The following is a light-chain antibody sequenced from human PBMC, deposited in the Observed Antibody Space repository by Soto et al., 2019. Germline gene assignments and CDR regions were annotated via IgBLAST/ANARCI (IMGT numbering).Light chain of an antibody. J-gene: IGKJ3*01. V-gene: IGKV1-39*01. CDR2: AAS. Sequence: DIQMTQSPSSLSASVGDRVTITCRASQRIGSYLNWYQQKPGKAPQLLIYAASSLQSGVPSRFSGSGSGTDFTLTISSLQPEDFATFYCQQSYSTPFTFGPGTKVDIK. CDR1: QRIGSY. CDR3: QQSYSTPFT.